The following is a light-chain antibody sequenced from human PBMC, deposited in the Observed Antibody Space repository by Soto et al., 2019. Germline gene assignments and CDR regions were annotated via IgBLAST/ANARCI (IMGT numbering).Light chain of an antibody. CDR3: SSYTRSSTLVV. Sequence: QSALTQPPSASGSPGQSVTISCTGTPSDVGGYNYVSWYQQHPGKAPKLMIYEVSNRPSGVSSRFSGSKSGNTASLTISGLQAEDEADYYCSSYTRSSTLVVFGGGTKLTVL. CDR1: PSDVGGYNY. J-gene: IGLJ2*01. CDR2: EVS. V-gene: IGLV2-14*01.